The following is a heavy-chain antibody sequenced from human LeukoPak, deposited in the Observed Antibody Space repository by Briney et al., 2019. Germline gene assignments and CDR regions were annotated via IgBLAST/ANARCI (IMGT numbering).Heavy chain of an antibody. CDR1: GFTFSIHW. D-gene: IGHD4-23*01. J-gene: IGHJ4*02. CDR3: ARVPTTVVTYFDY. CDR2: IKRDGSEK. Sequence: GGSLRLSCAASGFTFSIHWMTWVRQAPGKGLEWVASIKRDGSEKYYVDSVKGRFTISRDNAKHSLFLQMNSLRAEDTAVYFCARVPTTVVTYFDYWGQGTLVTVSS. V-gene: IGHV3-7*04.